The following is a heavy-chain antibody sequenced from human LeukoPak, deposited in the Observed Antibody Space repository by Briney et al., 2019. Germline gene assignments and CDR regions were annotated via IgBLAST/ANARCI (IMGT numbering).Heavy chain of an antibody. CDR1: GYSFTSYW. CDR3: ARPFYSGGLFAFDI. CDR2: IYPGDSDT. Sequence: GESLKISCKGSGYSFTSYWIGWVRQMPGKGLEWMGIIYPGDSDTLYSPSFQGQVTILVDKSISTAYLQWSSLKASDTAMYYCARPFYSGGLFAFDIWGQGTMVTVSS. J-gene: IGHJ3*02. D-gene: IGHD4-23*01. V-gene: IGHV5-51*01.